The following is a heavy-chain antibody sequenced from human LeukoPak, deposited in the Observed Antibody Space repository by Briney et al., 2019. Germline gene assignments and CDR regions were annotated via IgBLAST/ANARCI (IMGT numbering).Heavy chain of an antibody. CDR3: AKDPCVVSGDIVATIKGYFDY. D-gene: IGHD5-12*01. J-gene: IGHJ4*02. CDR1: GFTFSSYG. CDR2: ISYDGSNK. V-gene: IGHV3-30*18. Sequence: GGSLRLSCAASGFTFSSYGMHWVRQAPGKGLEWVAVISYDGSNKYYADSVKGRFTISRDNSKNTLYLQMNSLRAEDTAVYYCAKDPCVVSGDIVATIKGYFDYWGQGTLVTVSS.